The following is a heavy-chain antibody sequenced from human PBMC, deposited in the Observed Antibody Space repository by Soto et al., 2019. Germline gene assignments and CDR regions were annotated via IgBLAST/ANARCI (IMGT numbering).Heavy chain of an antibody. V-gene: IGHV3-49*03. Sequence: GGSLRLSCTASGFTFGDYAMSWFRQAPGKGLEWVGFIRSKAYGGTTEYAASVKGRFTISRDDSKSIAYLQMNSLKTEDTAVYYCTRDLRYFDWFFDYWGQGTLVTVSS. CDR2: IRSKAYGGTT. CDR3: TRDLRYFDWFFDY. D-gene: IGHD3-9*01. J-gene: IGHJ4*02. CDR1: GFTFGDYA.